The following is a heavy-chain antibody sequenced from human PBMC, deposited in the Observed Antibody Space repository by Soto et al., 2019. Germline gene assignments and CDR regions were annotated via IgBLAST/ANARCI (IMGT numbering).Heavy chain of an antibody. Sequence: VSLTCAVYGSSFSGYYWSWCRQPPLKGLEWIGEINHSGSTYLNHSLKSRVTISVDTAKNQFSLKLSSVTAADTAVYYCARGHLVAGINFDYWGQGTLVTVSS. D-gene: IGHD6-19*01. J-gene: IGHJ4*02. CDR1: GSSFSGYY. CDR3: ARGHLVAGINFDY. V-gene: IGHV4-34*01. CDR2: INHSGST.